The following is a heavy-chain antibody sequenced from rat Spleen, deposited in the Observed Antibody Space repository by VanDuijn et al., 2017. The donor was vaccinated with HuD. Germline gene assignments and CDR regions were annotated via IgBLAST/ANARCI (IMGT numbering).Heavy chain of an antibody. CDR3: TRGTYYRH. Sequence: EVQLVESGGGLVQPGGSVKLSCLASGFTFKNYWMTWFRQAPGRGLEWVAYITNARGITYYPDSVKGRFTISRDIANSTLYLRLNRQRSEDTATYYCTRGTYYRHWCQGVMVTVSS. J-gene: IGHJ2*01. CDR2: ITNARGIT. D-gene: IGHD1-9*01. CDR1: GFTFKNYW. V-gene: IGHV5-31*01.